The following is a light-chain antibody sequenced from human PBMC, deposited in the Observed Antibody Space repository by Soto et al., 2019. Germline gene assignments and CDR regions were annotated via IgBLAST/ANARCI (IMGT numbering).Light chain of an antibody. Sequence: EIVLTQSPATLSLSPGERATLSCRASQSVSSYLAWYQHKPGQAPRLLIYDASNRATGIPARFSGSGSGTDFTLTISSLEPEDLAVYYCQQRSNWYTCGQGTKLEIK. CDR3: QQRSNWYT. V-gene: IGKV3-11*01. CDR2: DAS. CDR1: QSVSSY. J-gene: IGKJ2*01.